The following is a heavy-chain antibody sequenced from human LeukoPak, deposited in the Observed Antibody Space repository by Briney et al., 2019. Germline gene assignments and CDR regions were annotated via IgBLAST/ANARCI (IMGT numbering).Heavy chain of an antibody. V-gene: IGHV4-59*01. Sequence: SETLSLTCTVSGGSISSYYWSWIRQPPGKGLEWIGYIYYSGSTNYNPSLKSRVTISVDTSKNQFSLKLSSVTAADTAVYYCARVFRAAAVDYWGQGTLVTVSS. J-gene: IGHJ4*02. CDR1: GGSISSYY. D-gene: IGHD6-13*01. CDR2: IYYSGST. CDR3: ARVFRAAAVDY.